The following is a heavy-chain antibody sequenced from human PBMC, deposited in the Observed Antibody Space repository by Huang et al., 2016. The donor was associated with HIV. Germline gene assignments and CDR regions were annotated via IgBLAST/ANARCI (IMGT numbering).Heavy chain of an antibody. CDR3: ARRFSSSSGYFDY. D-gene: IGHD6-6*01. CDR1: GYSFSSYW. V-gene: IGHV5-51*01. J-gene: IGHJ4*02. CDR2: IFLEDSDT. Sequence: VQLVQSGAEVKKPGESLKISCKGSGYSFSSYWIAWVRQMPGKGLEWMGVIFLEDSDTTDSPSFEGQVTISADKSIGTAYLQWSSLKASDTAMYYCARRFSSSSGYFDYWGQGSLVTVSS.